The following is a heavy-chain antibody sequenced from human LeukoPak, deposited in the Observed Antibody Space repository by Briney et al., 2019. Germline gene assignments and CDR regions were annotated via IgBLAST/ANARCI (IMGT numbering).Heavy chain of an antibody. CDR2: IIPIFGTA. V-gene: IGHV1-69*05. CDR1: GYTFTSYY. D-gene: IGHD3-10*01. Sequence: ASVKVSCKASGYTFTSYYMHWVRQAPGQGLEWMGRIIPIFGTANYAQKFQGRVTITTDESTSTAYMELSSLRSEDTAVYYCARDRRESALWFGESAADAFDIWGQGTMVTVSS. J-gene: IGHJ3*02. CDR3: ARDRRESALWFGESAADAFDI.